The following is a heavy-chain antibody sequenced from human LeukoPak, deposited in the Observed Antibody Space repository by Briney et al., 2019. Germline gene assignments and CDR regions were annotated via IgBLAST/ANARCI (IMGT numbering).Heavy chain of an antibody. CDR3: ARVEKQLWSFFDY. CDR2: ISYDGSNK. CDR1: GFTFSSYA. Sequence: GRSLRLSCAASGFTFSSYAMHWVRQAPGKGLEWVAVISYDGSNKYYADSVKGRFTISRDNSKNTLYLQMNSLRAEDTAVYYCARVEKQLWSFFDYWGQGTLVTVSS. D-gene: IGHD5-18*01. V-gene: IGHV3-30-3*01. J-gene: IGHJ4*02.